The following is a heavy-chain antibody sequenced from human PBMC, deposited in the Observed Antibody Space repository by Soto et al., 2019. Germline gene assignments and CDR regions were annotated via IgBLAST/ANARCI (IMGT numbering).Heavy chain of an antibody. CDR2: INHSGNT. J-gene: IGHJ4*02. D-gene: IGHD6-19*01. V-gene: IGHV4-34*01. Sequence: WTWIRQLPGKGLEWIGEINHSGNTNYNPSLKNRVAISVDTSKNQFSLNLRSVTAADTAVYYCGPRGAVADPRGYWGQGTLVTVSS. CDR3: GPRGAVADPRGY.